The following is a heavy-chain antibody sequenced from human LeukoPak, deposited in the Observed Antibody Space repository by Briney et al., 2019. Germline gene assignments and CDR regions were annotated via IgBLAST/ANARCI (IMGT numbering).Heavy chain of an antibody. V-gene: IGHV3-72*01. CDR3: VRPSQGYFQN. CDR2: IRNKNHGYTT. D-gene: IGHD6-13*01. CDR1: GFDFSEHE. Sequence: PGRSLRLSCAASGFDFSEHEMDWVRQAPGRGHEWLARIRNKNHGYTTEYAASVKGRFTISRDDSSSSLRLQMNSLNTEDTAVYFCVRPSQGYFQNWGQGTLVTVSS. J-gene: IGHJ1*01.